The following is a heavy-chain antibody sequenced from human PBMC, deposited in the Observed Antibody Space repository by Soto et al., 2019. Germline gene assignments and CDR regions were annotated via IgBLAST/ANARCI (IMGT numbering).Heavy chain of an antibody. D-gene: IGHD6-19*01. V-gene: IGHV2-5*01. CDR2: IYWNDDK. CDR3: AKSGSSGWYGWFDP. CDR1: GFSLRTSGVG. Sequence: SGPTLVNPTQTLTLTCIFSGFSLRTSGVGVGWIRQPPGKALEWLGFIYWNDDKRYSPALKSRLTITKDTSKNQVVLTMTNMDPVDTATYYCAKSGSSGWYGWFDPWGQGTLVTVSS. J-gene: IGHJ5*02.